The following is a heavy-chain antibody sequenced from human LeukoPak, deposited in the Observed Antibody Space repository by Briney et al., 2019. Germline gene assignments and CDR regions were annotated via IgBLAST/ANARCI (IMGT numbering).Heavy chain of an antibody. J-gene: IGHJ5*02. Sequence: SSVKVSCKASGGTFSSYAISWVRQAPGQGLEWMGGIIPIFGTANYAQKFQGRVTITADESTSTANMELSSLRSEDTAVYYCARTKDYYGSGSYYRWFDPWGQGTLVTVSS. CDR2: IIPIFGTA. CDR1: GGTFSSYA. D-gene: IGHD3-10*01. V-gene: IGHV1-69*01. CDR3: ARTKDYYGSGSYYRWFDP.